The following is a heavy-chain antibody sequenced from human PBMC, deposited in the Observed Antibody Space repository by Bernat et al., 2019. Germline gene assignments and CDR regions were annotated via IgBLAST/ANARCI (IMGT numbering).Heavy chain of an antibody. D-gene: IGHD2-15*01. CDR2: ISGSGGST. J-gene: IGHJ4*02. CDR3: AKVLVGIFGVDY. Sequence: EVQLAESGGGLVQPGGSLRLSCAASGFTFSSYAMSWVRQAPGKGLQWVSAISGSGGSTYYADSVKGRFTISRDNSKNTLYLQMNSLRAEDTAVYYCAKVLVGIFGVDYWGQGTLVTVSS. V-gene: IGHV3-23*04. CDR1: GFTFSSYA.